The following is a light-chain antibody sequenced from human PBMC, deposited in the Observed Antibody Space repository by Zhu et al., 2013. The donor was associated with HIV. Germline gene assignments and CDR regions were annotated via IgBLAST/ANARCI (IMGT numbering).Light chain of an antibody. CDR1: QVINTY. J-gene: IGKJ4*01. Sequence: DIQLTQSPSFLSASVGDRVTITCRASQVINTYLAWYQHEPGKAPRLLIYAATTLQSGVPSRFSGSGSGTEFTLTISRLQPEDFATYYCQQLKSYPLTFGGGTKVEIK. CDR2: AAT. CDR3: QQLKSYPLT. V-gene: IGKV1-9*01.